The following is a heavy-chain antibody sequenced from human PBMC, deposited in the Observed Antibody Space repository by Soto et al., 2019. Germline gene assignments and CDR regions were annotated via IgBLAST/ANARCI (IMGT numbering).Heavy chain of an antibody. CDR3: ARDIRGFSRAPDY. CDR1: GGSVNSGSYY. V-gene: IGHV4-61*01. Sequence: SETLSLTCSVSGGSVNSGSYYWTWVRQPPGKGLEWIGNIYNSGATNYNPSLQNRLTISIDTSKNQYSLKLTSATAADAALYYCARDIRGFSRAPDYWGRGTPVTVSS. D-gene: IGHD5-18*01. J-gene: IGHJ4*02. CDR2: IYNSGAT.